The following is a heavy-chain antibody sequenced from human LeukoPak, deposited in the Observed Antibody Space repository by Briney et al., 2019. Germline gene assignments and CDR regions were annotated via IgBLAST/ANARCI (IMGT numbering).Heavy chain of an antibody. V-gene: IGHV4-59*12. Sequence: SETLSLTCAVYGGSFSGYYWSWIRQPPGKGLEWIAYINYSGSTNYNPSLKSRVTISVDTSKNQFSLKLSSVTAADTAVYYCARLTKNDSGTYRFGKKKRGYMDVWGKGTTVTISS. D-gene: IGHD3-10*01. J-gene: IGHJ6*03. CDR2: INYSGST. CDR1: GGSFSGYY. CDR3: ARLTKNDSGTYRFGKKKRGYMDV.